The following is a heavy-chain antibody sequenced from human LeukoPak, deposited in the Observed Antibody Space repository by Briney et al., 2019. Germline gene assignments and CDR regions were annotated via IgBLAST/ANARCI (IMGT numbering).Heavy chain of an antibody. CDR3: ARVRFYDTTGYSTSYYLDY. D-gene: IGHD3-22*01. CDR1: GGPIIASY. CDR2: THYSGTG. V-gene: IGHV4-59*01. Sequence: SETLSLTCAVSGGPIIASYWSWIRQPPGKGPEWIGYTHYSGTGNYNPSLKSRVTISIDTSKNRFSLRLTSVTAADTAVYYCARVRFYDTTGYSTSYYLDYWGQGALVTVSS. J-gene: IGHJ4*02.